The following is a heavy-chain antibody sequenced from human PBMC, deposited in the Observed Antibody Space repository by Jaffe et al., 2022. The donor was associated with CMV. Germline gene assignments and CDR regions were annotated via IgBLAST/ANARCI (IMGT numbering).Heavy chain of an antibody. D-gene: IGHD3-22*01. CDR2: INAGNGNT. CDR1: GYTFTRYP. J-gene: IGHJ4*02. Sequence: QVQLVQSGAEVKKPGASVKVSCKASGYTFTRYPMYWVRQAPGQRLEWMGWINAGNGNTKYSQKFQGKVSILSDTSASTAYMEMSSLRSEDTAVYYCAREGFDSSGYYAYFDYWGQGTLVTVSS. CDR3: AREGFDSSGYYAYFDY. V-gene: IGHV1-3*01.